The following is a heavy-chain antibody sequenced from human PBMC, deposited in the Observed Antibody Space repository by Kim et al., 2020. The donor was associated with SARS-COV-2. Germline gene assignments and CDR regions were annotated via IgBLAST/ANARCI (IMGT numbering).Heavy chain of an antibody. Sequence: GGSLRLSCEASGFTFTSYAMTWVRQAPGKGLEWAASIGITGGNTYHADSVKGRFTISRDNSRDTLFLHMNSLRAEDTAVYYCTKRTSGAWPFDYWGQGTLVTVSS. V-gene: IGHV3-23*01. CDR1: GFTFTSYA. D-gene: IGHD2-2*01. J-gene: IGHJ4*02. CDR3: TKRTSGAWPFDY. CDR2: IGITGGNT.